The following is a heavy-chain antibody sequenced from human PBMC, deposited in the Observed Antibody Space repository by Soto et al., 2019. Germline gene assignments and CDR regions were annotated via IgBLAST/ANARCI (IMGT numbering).Heavy chain of an antibody. V-gene: IGHV3-66*01. CDR3: YSGSYYDAFDI. Sequence: GGSLRLSCAASGFTVSSNYMSWVRQAPGKGLEWVSVIYSGGSTYYADSVKGRFTISRDNSKNTLYLQMNSLRAEDTAVYYCYSGSYYDAFDIWGQGTMVTVSS. CDR2: IYSGGST. CDR1: GFTVSSNY. J-gene: IGHJ3*02. D-gene: IGHD3-10*01.